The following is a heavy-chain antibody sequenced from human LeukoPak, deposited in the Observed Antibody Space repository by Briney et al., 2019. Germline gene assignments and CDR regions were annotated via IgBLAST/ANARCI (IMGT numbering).Heavy chain of an antibody. V-gene: IGHV4-59*01. CDR3: ARWFYDSSGYYSTFDY. CDR1: GRSISSYY. D-gene: IGHD3-22*01. J-gene: IGHJ4*02. CDR2: IYYSGST. Sequence: KPSETLSLTCTVSGRSISSYYWSWIRQPPGKGLEWIGYIYYSGSTSYNPSLKSRVTISVDTSKKQFSLNLSSVTAADTAVYYCARWFYDSSGYYSTFDYWGQGTLVTVSS.